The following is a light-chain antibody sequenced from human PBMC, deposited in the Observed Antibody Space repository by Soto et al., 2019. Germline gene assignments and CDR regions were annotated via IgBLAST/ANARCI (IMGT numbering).Light chain of an antibody. Sequence: EIVLTQSPATLSLSPGERATLSCRASQSVSRYLAWYQQKPGQAPRLLIYDASNRASGIPDRFIGSGSGTDFTLTISSLEPEDLAVYYCQQRSTWPLTFGGGTKVEIK. CDR1: QSVSRY. CDR3: QQRSTWPLT. J-gene: IGKJ4*01. V-gene: IGKV3-11*01. CDR2: DAS.